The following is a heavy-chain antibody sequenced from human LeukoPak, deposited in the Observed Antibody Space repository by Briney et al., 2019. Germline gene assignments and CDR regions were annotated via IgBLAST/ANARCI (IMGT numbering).Heavy chain of an antibody. CDR1: GFTISSYA. CDR2: ICGSGGTT. V-gene: IGHV3-23*01. J-gene: IGHJ4*02. CDR3: AKRTPYSIGSYYFDY. Sequence: SGGSLRLSCEVSGFTISSYAMSWVRQAPGKGLEWVSAICGSGGTTNDADSGKGRLTISRDNSQNTLYLQMNSLRAEDTAVYYCAKRTPYSIGSYYFDYWGQGTLVTVSS. D-gene: IGHD3-22*01.